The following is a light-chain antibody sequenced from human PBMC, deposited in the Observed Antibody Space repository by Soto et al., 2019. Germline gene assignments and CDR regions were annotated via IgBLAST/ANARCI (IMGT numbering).Light chain of an antibody. V-gene: IGKV4-1*01. CDR3: HQYFRSPIT. J-gene: IGKJ4*01. Sequence: EIVMTQSPDSLAVSLGESATINCKSSQIVCSNSKNRNHLSWYQQKPGQPPKLLIYWANTRESGVTDRFSGSGSGTDFTLTVSGLQAEDVAIYYCHQYFRSPITVGGGTQVEIK. CDR2: WAN. CDR1: QIVCSNSKNRNH.